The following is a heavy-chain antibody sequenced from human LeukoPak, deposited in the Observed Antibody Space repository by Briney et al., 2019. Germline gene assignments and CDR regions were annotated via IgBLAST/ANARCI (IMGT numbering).Heavy chain of an antibody. J-gene: IGHJ5*02. CDR2: IYYSGST. Sequence: PSETLSLTCTVSGGSISSYYWSWIRQPPGKGLEWIGYIYYSGSTNYNPSLKSRVTISVDTSKNQFSLKLSSVTAADTAVYYCARDRGLAAAGTLNWFDPWGQGTLVTVSS. CDR1: GGSISSYY. V-gene: IGHV4-59*01. CDR3: ARDRGLAAAGTLNWFDP. D-gene: IGHD6-13*01.